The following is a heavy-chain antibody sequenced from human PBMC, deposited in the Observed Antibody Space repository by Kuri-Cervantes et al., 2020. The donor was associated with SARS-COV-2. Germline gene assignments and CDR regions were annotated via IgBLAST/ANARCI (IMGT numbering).Heavy chain of an antibody. V-gene: IGHV1-8*02. CDR2: MNPNSGNT. J-gene: IGHJ3*02. CDR3: ARVNGDYADAFDI. Sequence: ASVKVSCKASGYTFTSYDINWVRQATGQGLEWMGWMNPNSGNTGYAQKFQGRVTMTRGTSISTAYMELSRLRSDDTAVYYCARVNGDYADAFDIWGQGTMVTVSS. CDR1: GYTFTSYD. D-gene: IGHD4-17*01.